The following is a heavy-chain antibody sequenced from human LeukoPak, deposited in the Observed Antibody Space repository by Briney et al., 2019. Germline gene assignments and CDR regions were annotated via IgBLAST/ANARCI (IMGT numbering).Heavy chain of an antibody. D-gene: IGHD2-2*02. CDR3: ARGVPAAIEYFDY. Sequence: SGTLSLTCAVSGGSISSSNWWSWVRQPPGKGLEWIGEIYHSGSTNYNPSLKGRVTISVDKSKNQFSLKLSSVTAADTAVYYCARGVPAAIEYFDYWGQGTLVTVSS. CDR1: GGSISSSNW. V-gene: IGHV4-4*02. J-gene: IGHJ4*02. CDR2: IYHSGST.